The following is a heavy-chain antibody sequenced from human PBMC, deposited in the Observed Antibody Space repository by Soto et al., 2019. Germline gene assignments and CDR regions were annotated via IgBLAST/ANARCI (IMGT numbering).Heavy chain of an antibody. Sequence: GGSLRLSCAASGFTFSSYSMNWVRQAPGKGLEWVSSISSSSSTIYYADSVKGRFTISRDNAKNTLYLQMNSLRAEDTAVYYCAKVLQQLVLGEERFVWFDPWGQGTLVTVSS. CDR2: ISSSSSTI. CDR3: AKVLQQLVLGEERFVWFDP. J-gene: IGHJ5*02. CDR1: GFTFSSYS. V-gene: IGHV3-48*01. D-gene: IGHD6-13*01.